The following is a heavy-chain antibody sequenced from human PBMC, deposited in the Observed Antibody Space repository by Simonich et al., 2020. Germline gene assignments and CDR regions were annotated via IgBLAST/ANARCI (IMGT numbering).Heavy chain of an antibody. Sequence: QVQLQESGPGLVKPSETLSLTCTVSGGSISSYYWSWIRQPPGKGLEWIGDIYYSGSTNYNPSLKSRVTISVDTSKNQFSLKLSSVTAADTAVYYCARGGRYCSSTSCYYYYYYMDVWGKGTTVTVSS. CDR2: IYYSGST. D-gene: IGHD2-2*01. J-gene: IGHJ6*03. CDR1: GGSISSYY. V-gene: IGHV4-59*12. CDR3: ARGGRYCSSTSCYYYYYYMDV.